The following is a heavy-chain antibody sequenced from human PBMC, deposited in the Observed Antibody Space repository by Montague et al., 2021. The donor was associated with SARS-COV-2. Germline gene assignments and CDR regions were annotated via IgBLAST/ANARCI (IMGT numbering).Heavy chain of an antibody. CDR3: ARIPVGSKYYFDF. CDR2: TYYMSEWYN. J-gene: IGHJ4*02. V-gene: IGHV6-1*01. Sequence: CAISGDSDSGNIPTWNWNRQSPSRRLDRLGGTYYMSEWYNDYAESVKSRITIDPDTSNHQFSLHLHSVTPEDTAVYYCARIPVGSKYYFDFWGQGTLVTVSS. D-gene: IGHD2-2*01. CDR1: GDSDSGNIPT.